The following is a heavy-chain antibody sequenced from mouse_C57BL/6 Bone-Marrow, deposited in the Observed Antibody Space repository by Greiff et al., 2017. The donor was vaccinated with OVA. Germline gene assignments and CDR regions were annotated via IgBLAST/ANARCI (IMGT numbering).Heavy chain of an antibody. CDR2: IYPSDSET. D-gene: IGHD2-5*01. Sequence: QVQLQQPGAELVRPGSSVKLSCKASGYTFTSYWMDWVKQRPGQGLAWIGNIYPSDSETHYNQKFKDKATLTVDKSSSTAYMQLSSLTSEDSAVYYCARGGSNYGFDYWGQGTTLTVSS. V-gene: IGHV1-61*01. J-gene: IGHJ2*01. CDR3: ARGGSNYGFDY. CDR1: GYTFTSYW.